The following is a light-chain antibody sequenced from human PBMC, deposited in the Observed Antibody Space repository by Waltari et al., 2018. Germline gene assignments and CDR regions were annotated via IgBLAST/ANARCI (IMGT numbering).Light chain of an antibody. Sequence: EIVLTQSPGTLSLSPGERATLPCRASQGVGKYLAWYQQRPGQAPRLLRYHASIRATGIPDRFSGSGSGTDFSLTISRLEPEDFAVYYCQKYDFLPATFGQGTTVEIK. CDR3: QKYDFLPAT. V-gene: IGKV3-20*01. J-gene: IGKJ1*01. CDR2: HAS. CDR1: QGVGKY.